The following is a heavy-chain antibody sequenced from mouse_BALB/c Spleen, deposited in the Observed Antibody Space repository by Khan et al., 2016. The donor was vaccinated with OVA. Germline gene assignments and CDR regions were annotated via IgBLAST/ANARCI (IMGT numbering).Heavy chain of an antibody. CDR3: ARNREPDYFDY. V-gene: IGHV2-9*02. J-gene: IGHJ2*01. Sequence: QVQLKESGPGLVAPSQSLSITCTVSGFSLTNYGVHWVRQPPGKGLEWLGVIWAGGSTNYNSALMSRMSISKDDSKSQVFLKMNSLQTDDTAMYFCARNREPDYFDYWGQGTTLTVSS. CDR1: GFSLTNYG. CDR2: IWAGGST.